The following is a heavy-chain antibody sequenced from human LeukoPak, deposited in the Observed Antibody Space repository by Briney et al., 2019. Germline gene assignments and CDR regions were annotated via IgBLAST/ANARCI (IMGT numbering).Heavy chain of an antibody. Sequence: GESLKISCKGSGYSFTSYWIGWVRQMPGKGLEWMGIIYPGDSDTRYSPSFQGQVTISADKSISTAYLQWSSLKASDTAMYYCARPRPSVTTDYDYYFDYWGQGTLVTVPS. CDR1: GYSFTSYW. CDR3: ARPRPSVTTDYDYYFDY. V-gene: IGHV5-51*01. CDR2: IYPGDSDT. J-gene: IGHJ4*02. D-gene: IGHD4-17*01.